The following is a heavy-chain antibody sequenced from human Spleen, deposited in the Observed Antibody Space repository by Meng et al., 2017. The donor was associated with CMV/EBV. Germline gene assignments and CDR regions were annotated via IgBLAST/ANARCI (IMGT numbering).Heavy chain of an antibody. CDR1: GGSISSYY. J-gene: IGHJ4*02. CDR2: IYTSGST. V-gene: IGHV4-4*07. D-gene: IGHD5-12*01. CDR3: ARGADIVATGGGEFDY. Sequence: SGPGLVKPSEPLSFPCTVFGGSISSYYWSWIRQPAGKGLEWIGRIYTSGSTNYNPSLKSRVTMSVDTSKNQFSLKLSSVTAADTAVYYCARGADIVATGGGEFDYWGQGTLVTVSS.